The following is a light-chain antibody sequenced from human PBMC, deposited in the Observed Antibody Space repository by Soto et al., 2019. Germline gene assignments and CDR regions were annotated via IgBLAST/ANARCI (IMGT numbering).Light chain of an antibody. Sequence: GDRVTITCRASQSLSSWLAWYQQKPGKAPKVLIYDASSLESGVPSRFSGSGSGTEFTLTISSLQPDDFATYYCQQYNSYPLTFGQGTRVEIK. CDR1: QSLSSW. V-gene: IGKV1-5*01. CDR2: DAS. CDR3: QQYNSYPLT. J-gene: IGKJ1*01.